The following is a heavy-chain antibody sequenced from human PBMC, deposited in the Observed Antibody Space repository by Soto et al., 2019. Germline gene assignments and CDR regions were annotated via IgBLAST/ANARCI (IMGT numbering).Heavy chain of an antibody. CDR2: ISTSGSTI. CDR3: ARENSPAGLDV. V-gene: IGHV3-48*03. J-gene: IGHJ6*02. CDR1: GFTFSLYE. Sequence: EVQLVESGGGLAQPGGSLRLSCAASGFTFSLYEMTWVRQAPGKGLEWLSYISTSGSTIYHADSVKGRFTISRDNAKNSLFLQMNSLRAEDTAVYYCARENSPAGLDVWGHGTTVTVSS. D-gene: IGHD6-13*01.